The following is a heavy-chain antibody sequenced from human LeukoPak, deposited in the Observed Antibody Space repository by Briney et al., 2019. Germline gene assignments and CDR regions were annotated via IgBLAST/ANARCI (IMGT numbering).Heavy chain of an antibody. Sequence: ALVKVSCKASGYTFTGYYMHWVRQAPGQGLEWMGWINPNSGGTNYAQKFQGRVTMTRDTSITTAYMELSSLRSDDTAVYFCARDLAYGDPPSGFDPWGQGTLVTVSS. CDR2: INPNSGGT. CDR1: GYTFTGYY. J-gene: IGHJ5*02. CDR3: ARDLAYGDPPSGFDP. V-gene: IGHV1-2*02. D-gene: IGHD4-17*01.